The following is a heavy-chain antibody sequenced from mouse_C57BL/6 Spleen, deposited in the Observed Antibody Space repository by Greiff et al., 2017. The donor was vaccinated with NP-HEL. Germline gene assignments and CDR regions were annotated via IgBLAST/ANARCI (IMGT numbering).Heavy chain of an antibody. D-gene: IGHD3-2*02. CDR1: GFTFSDFY. Sequence: DVMLVESGGGLVQSGRSLRLSCATSGFTFSDFYMEWVRQAPGKGLEWIAARRNKANDYTTEYSASVKGRFIVSRDTSQSILYLQMNALRAEDTAIYYCARDAGSSGYAFAYWGQGTLVTVSA. CDR3: ARDAGSSGYAFAY. V-gene: IGHV7-1*01. CDR2: RRNKANDYTT. J-gene: IGHJ3*01.